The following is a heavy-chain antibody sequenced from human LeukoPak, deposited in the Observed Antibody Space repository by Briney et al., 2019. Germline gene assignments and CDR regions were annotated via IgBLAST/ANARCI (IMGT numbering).Heavy chain of an antibody. CDR2: INHSGST. V-gene: IGHV4-34*01. J-gene: IGHJ4*02. Sequence: SETLSLTCAVYGGSFSGYYWSWIRQPPGKGLEWIGEINHSGSTNYNPSLKSRVTISVDTSKNQFSLKLSSVTAADTAVYYCARGPRGKKWAVAEIDRGAFDYWGQGTLVTVSS. D-gene: IGHD6-19*01. CDR1: GGSFSGYY. CDR3: ARGPRGKKWAVAEIDRGAFDY.